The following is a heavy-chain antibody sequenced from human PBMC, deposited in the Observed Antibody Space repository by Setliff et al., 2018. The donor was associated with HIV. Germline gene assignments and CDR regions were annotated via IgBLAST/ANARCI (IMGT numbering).Heavy chain of an antibody. D-gene: IGHD2-2*01. J-gene: IGHJ3*02. CDR2: INTYNGNT. Sequence: GASVKVSCKTSGYTFSSYAISWVRQAPGQGLEWMGWINTYNGNTNYAQKLQGRVTVTTDTSTSTAYMELRSLRSDDTAVYYCARGRGVYCISSSCYSPVDAFDIWGQGTMVTVSS. V-gene: IGHV1-18*01. CDR3: ARGRGVYCISSSCYSPVDAFDI. CDR1: GYTFSSYA.